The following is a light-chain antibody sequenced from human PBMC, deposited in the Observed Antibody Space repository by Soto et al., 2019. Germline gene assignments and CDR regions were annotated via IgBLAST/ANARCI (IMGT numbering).Light chain of an antibody. CDR1: QSISRF. Sequence: DIQMTQSPSSLSASVGDRVTITCRASQSISRFLNWYQQKSGEAPRLLIYDASSLQSGVPSRFSGSGSGTDFTLTISSLQPEDFATYYCQQTYSTPRTFGQGTKVEI. CDR3: QQTYSTPRT. J-gene: IGKJ1*01. CDR2: DAS. V-gene: IGKV1-39*01.